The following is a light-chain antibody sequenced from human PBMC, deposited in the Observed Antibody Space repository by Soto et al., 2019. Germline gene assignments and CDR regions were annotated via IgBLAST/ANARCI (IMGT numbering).Light chain of an antibody. CDR1: SGSVSTSYY. J-gene: IGLJ3*02. CDR2: STN. CDR3: VLYMGSGIHWV. Sequence: QTVVTQEPSFSVSPGGTVPLTCVLSSGSVSTSYYPSWYQQTPGQAPRTLIYSTNTRSSGVPDRFSGSILGNKAALTITGAQADDESDYYCVLYMGSGIHWVFGGGTKLTVL. V-gene: IGLV8-61*01.